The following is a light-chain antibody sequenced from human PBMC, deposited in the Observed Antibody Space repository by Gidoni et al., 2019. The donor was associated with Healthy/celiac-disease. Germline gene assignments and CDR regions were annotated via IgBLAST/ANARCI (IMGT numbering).Light chain of an antibody. Sequence: IRMTQSPSSFPASTGDRVTNTCRASQGISSYLAWYQQKPGKAPKLLIYAASTVQSGVPSRFSGSGSGTDFTLTISCLQSEDFATYYCQQYYSYPLTFGPXTKVDIK. CDR2: AAS. CDR3: QQYYSYPLT. V-gene: IGKV1-8*01. J-gene: IGKJ3*01. CDR1: QGISSY.